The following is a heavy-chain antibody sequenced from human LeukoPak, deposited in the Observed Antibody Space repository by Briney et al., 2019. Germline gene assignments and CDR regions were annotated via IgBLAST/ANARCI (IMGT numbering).Heavy chain of an antibody. Sequence: PGRSLRLSCAASGFTFSSYGMHWVRQAPGKGLEWVAVISYDGSNKYYADSVKGRFTISTDNSKNTLYLQMNSLRAEDTAVYYCAKDGYGSSSWYGNYFDYWGQGTLVTVSS. CDR3: AKDGYGSSSWYGNYFDY. V-gene: IGHV3-30*18. D-gene: IGHD6-13*01. J-gene: IGHJ4*02. CDR2: ISYDGSNK. CDR1: GFTFSSYG.